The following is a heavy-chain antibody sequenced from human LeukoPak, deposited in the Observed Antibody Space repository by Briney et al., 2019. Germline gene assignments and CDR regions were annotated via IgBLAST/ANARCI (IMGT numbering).Heavy chain of an antibody. D-gene: IGHD2-15*01. CDR2: IYYSGST. V-gene: IGHV4-61*01. CDR1: GGSVSSGSYY. J-gene: IGHJ5*02. CDR3: ARSRVVAARRSGGWFDP. Sequence: PSETLSLTCTVSGGSVSSGSYYWSWIRQPPGKGLEWIGYIYYSGSTNYNPSLKSRVTISVDTSKNQFSLKLSSVTAADTAVYYCARSRVVAARRSGGWFDPWGQGTLVTVSS.